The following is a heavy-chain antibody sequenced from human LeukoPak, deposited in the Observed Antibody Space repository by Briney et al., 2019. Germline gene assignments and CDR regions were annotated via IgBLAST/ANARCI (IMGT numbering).Heavy chain of an antibody. V-gene: IGHV3-48*02. D-gene: IGHD5-24*01. J-gene: IGHJ4*01. Sequence: GGSLRLSCVASGFTSSTYSMNWVRPPAGKGLEWVSYISSSSSTIYYADSVKGRFTISRDNAKNSLYLQMNSLRDEDTAVFYCARGASRGFDYWGHGTLVTVSS. CDR2: ISSSSSTI. CDR3: ARGASRGFDY. CDR1: GFTSSTYS.